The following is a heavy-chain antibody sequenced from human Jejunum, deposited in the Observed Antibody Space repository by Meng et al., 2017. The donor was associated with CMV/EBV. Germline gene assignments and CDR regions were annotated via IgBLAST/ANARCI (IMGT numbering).Heavy chain of an antibody. D-gene: IGHD3-16*01. CDR2: TSYDGNSQ. V-gene: IGHV3-30*04. CDR1: GFTFSRHA. Sequence: GFTFSRHAMHWVRQAPGKGLEWVAVTSYDGNSQYYTDSVKGRFTISRDNSDNMLFLQMSSLRADDTALYYCARDGGGFNSSPFDHWGQGTLVTVSS. J-gene: IGHJ4*02. CDR3: ARDGGGFNSSPFDH.